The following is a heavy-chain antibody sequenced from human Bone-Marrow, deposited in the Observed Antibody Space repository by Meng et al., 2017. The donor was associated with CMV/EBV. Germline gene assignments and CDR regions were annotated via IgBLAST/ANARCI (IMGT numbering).Heavy chain of an antibody. CDR2: ISAYNGNT. CDR1: GYTFTSYG. Sequence: SGYTFTSYGISWVRQATGQGLEWIGWISAYNGNTSCARRLQGRVTMTTDASTSTAYMELRSLRSDDTAVYCCARELDYNFWNGTQLDYWGQGTLVTVSS. J-gene: IGHJ4*02. CDR3: ARELDYNFWNGTQLDY. V-gene: IGHV1-18*01. D-gene: IGHD3-3*01.